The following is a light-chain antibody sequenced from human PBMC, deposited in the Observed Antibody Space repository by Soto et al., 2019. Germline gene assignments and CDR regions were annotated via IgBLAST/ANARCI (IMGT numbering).Light chain of an antibody. V-gene: IGKV1-5*01. J-gene: IGKJ5*01. CDR3: QQYKNWPPLT. Sequence: DIQMTQSPSTLSGSVGDRVTITCRASQTISSWLAWYQQKPGKAPKLLIYVVSNLQSGVPSRFSGSGSGTEFTLTISSLQSEDFAVYYCQQYKNWPPLTFGQGTRLEIK. CDR1: QTISSW. CDR2: VVS.